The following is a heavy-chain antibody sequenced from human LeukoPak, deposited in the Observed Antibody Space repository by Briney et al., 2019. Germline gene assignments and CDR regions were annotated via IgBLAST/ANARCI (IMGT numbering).Heavy chain of an antibody. CDR3: ARHRRGYSYGPLNWFDP. D-gene: IGHD5-18*01. J-gene: IGHJ5*02. CDR1: GGSFSGYY. V-gene: IGHV4-34*01. Sequence: PSETLSLTCAVYGGSFSGYYWSWIRQPPGKGLEWIGEISHSGSTNYNPSLKSRVTISVDTSKNQFSLKLSSVTAADTAVYYCARHRRGYSYGPLNWFDPWGQGTLVTVSS. CDR2: ISHSGST.